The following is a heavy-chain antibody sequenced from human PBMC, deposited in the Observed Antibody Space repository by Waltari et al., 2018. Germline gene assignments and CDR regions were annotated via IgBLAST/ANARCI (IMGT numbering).Heavy chain of an antibody. V-gene: IGHV4-34*01. CDR3: ARDPTRLRTFDY. J-gene: IGHJ4*02. CDR2: INHSGNT. Sequence: KPSETLSLTCAVYGGSFSDYYWSWIRQPPGKGLEWIGEINHSGNTNYNPSLKSRVTISVDTSKNQFSLKLSSATAADTAVYYCARDPTRLRTFDYWGQGTLVTVSS. CDR1: GGSFSDYY. D-gene: IGHD3-16*01.